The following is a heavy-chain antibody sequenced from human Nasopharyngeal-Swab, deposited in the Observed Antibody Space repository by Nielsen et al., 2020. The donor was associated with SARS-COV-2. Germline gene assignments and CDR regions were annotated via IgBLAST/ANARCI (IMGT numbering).Heavy chain of an antibody. J-gene: IGHJ2*01. CDR1: GYTFTSHD. V-gene: IGHV1-8*01. CDR3: ARGVGGYFNL. Sequence: ASVKVSCKASGYTFTSHDINWVRQATGQGLEWMGWMNPHIGNTGYAQKFQGRVTMTRNTSISTAYMELNSLRSEDPAVYYCARGVGGYFNLWGRGTLVTVSS. D-gene: IGHD1-26*01. CDR2: MNPHIGNT.